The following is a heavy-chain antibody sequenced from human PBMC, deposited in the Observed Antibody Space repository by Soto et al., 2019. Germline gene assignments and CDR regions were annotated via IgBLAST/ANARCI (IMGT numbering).Heavy chain of an antibody. D-gene: IGHD1-1*01. CDR1: GFTFSSYG. V-gene: IGHV3-30*18. CDR2: ISYDGSNK. CDR3: AKGVAGTVGNYYYYYGMDV. Sequence: GGSLRLSCAASGFTFSSYGMHWVRQAPGKGLEWVAVISYDGSNKYYADSVKGRFTISRDNSKNTLYLQMNSLRAEDTAVYYCAKGVAGTVGNYYYYYGMDVWGQGTTVTVSS. J-gene: IGHJ6*02.